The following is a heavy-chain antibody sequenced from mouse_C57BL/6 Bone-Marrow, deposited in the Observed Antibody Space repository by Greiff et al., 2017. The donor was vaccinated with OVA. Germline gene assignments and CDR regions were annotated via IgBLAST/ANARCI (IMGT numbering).Heavy chain of an antibody. CDR3: ARAPPYAMDY. D-gene: IGHD3-1*01. CDR2: IDPEDGET. V-gene: IGHV14-2*01. Sequence: VQLQQSGAELVKPGASVKLSCTASGFNIKDYYMHWVKQRTEQGLEWIGRIDPEDGETKYAPQFQGKATITADTSSNTAYLQLSSLTSEDTAVYYCARAPPYAMDYWGQGTSVTVSS. J-gene: IGHJ4*01. CDR1: GFNIKDYY.